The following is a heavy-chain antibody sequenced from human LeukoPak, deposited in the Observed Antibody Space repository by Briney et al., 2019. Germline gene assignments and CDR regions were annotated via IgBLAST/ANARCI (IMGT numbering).Heavy chain of an antibody. CDR3: TTGQRGYSYGKY. D-gene: IGHD5-18*01. CDR2: IKSKTDGGTT. Sequence: GGSLRLSCAASGFTFSNAWMSWVRQAPGKGLEWVGRIKSKTDGGTTDYAAPVKGRFTISRDDSKNTLYLQMNSLKPEDTAVYYRTTGQRGYSYGKYWGQGTLVTVSS. CDR1: GFTFSNAW. J-gene: IGHJ4*02. V-gene: IGHV3-15*01.